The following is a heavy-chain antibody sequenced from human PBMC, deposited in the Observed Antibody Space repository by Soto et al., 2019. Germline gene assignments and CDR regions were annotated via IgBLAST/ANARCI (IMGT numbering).Heavy chain of an antibody. CDR2: INSDGSRT. D-gene: IGHD3-22*01. CDR1: GFTFSSYW. CDR3: ARGDGDYYDGNGYLVRH. V-gene: IGHV3-74*01. J-gene: IGHJ1*01. Sequence: EVQLVESGGGIVQPGGSLRLSCAASGFTFSSYWMHWVRQAPGKGLVWVSRINSDGSRTSYADSAKGRFTISRDNAKNTVYLQMNSLRAEDTEVYYCARGDGDYYDGNGYLVRHWGQGTLVTVSS.